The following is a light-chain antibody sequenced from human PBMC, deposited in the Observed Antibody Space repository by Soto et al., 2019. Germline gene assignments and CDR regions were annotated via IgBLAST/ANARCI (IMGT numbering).Light chain of an antibody. V-gene: IGKV3-20*01. J-gene: IGKJ5*01. CDR2: GAS. CDR1: QSVSRY. Sequence: EIVLTHSLATLSLSPGERATLSCRASQSVSRYLGWYQQKPGQAPRLLIYGASNRATGIPDRFSGSGSGTDFTLTISSLEPEDFAVYCCQQYGSSPITFGQGTRLEI. CDR3: QQYGSSPIT.